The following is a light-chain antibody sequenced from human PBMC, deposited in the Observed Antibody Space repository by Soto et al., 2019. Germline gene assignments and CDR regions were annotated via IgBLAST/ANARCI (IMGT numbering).Light chain of an antibody. J-gene: IGLJ2*01. Sequence: QSALTQPRSVSGSPGQSVTISCTGTSSSVGDYNFVSWYQEAPGKAPKLMIYDVTKRPSGVPDRFSGSKSGNTASLNISGLQAEDEADYYCCSYTSTNTLVFGGGTKVTVL. V-gene: IGLV2-11*01. CDR2: DVT. CDR1: SSSVGDYNF. CDR3: CSYTSTNTLV.